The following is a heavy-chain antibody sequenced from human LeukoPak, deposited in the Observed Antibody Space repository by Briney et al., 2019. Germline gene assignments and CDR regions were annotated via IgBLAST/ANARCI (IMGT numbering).Heavy chain of an antibody. D-gene: IGHD5-12*01. V-gene: IGHV3-53*01. CDR3: ARVLYSGYDY. J-gene: IGHJ4*02. Sequence: GGSLRLSCAASGFTVSSNYMSWVRQAPGRGLEWVSVIYSAGSTYYADSVKGRFTISRDNSKNTLCLQMNSLRAEDTAVYYCARVLYSGYDYWGQGTLVTVSS. CDR1: GFTVSSNY. CDR2: IYSAGST.